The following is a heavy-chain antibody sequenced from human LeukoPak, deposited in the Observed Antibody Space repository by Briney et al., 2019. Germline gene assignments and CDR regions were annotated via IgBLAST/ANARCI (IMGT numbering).Heavy chain of an antibody. D-gene: IGHD6-19*01. CDR3: ASPRGWYLGSFDY. V-gene: IGHV4-34*01. CDR1: GGSFSGYY. J-gene: IGHJ4*02. CDR2: INHSGST. Sequence: KSSETLSLTCAVYGGSFSGYYWSWIRQPPGKGLEWIGEINHSGSTNYNPSLKSRVTISVDTSKNQFSLKLSSVTAADTAVYYCASPRGWYLGSFDYWGQGTLVTVSS.